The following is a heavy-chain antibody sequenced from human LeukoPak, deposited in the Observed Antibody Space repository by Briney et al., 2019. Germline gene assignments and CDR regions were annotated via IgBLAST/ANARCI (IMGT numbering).Heavy chain of an antibody. V-gene: IGHV3-23*01. CDR2: ISGSGGST. J-gene: IGHJ5*02. Sequence: GGSLRLSCAASGFTFSGYAMNWVRQAPGKGLEWVSAISGSGGSTYYADSVKGRFTISRDNSKNTLYLQMNSLRAEDTAVYYCATRGYCDSTSCYAPQPWGHGTLVTVSS. CDR3: ATRGYCDSTSCYAPQP. CDR1: GFTFSGYA. D-gene: IGHD2-2*01.